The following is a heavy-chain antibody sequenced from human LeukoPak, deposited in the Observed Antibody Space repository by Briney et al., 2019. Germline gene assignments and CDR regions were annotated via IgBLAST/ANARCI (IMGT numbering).Heavy chain of an antibody. CDR3: AGGYNYGSDAFDI. Sequence: SETLSLTCAIYGGSFSGYYWKWVRQPPGKGLEWIGELNHRGSTNDNPSLKSRVTMSVDTSKKQFSLKLSSVTAADTAVYYCAGGYNYGSDAFDIWGQGTMVTVSS. V-gene: IGHV4-34*01. CDR2: LNHRGST. CDR1: GGSFSGYY. J-gene: IGHJ3*02. D-gene: IGHD5-18*01.